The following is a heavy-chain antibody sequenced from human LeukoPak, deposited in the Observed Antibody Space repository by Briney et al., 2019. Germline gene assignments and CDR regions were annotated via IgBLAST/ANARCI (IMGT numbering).Heavy chain of an antibody. CDR1: GFTFSSYA. J-gene: IGHJ4*02. V-gene: IGHV3-23*01. D-gene: IGHD6-19*01. CDR2: ISGSGGSK. CDR3: AKDHLPGIVVADRDY. Sequence: GGSLRLSCAASGFTFSSYAMSWVRQAPGKGLEWVSAISGSGGSKYYADSVKGRFTISRDNSKNTLYLQITSLRAEDTGVYYCAKDHLPGIVVADRDYWGQGTLVTVSS.